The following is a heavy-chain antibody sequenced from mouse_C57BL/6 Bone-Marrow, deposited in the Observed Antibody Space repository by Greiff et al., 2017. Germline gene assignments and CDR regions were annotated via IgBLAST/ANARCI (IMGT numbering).Heavy chain of an antibody. CDR1: GYTFTSYW. J-gene: IGHJ2*01. CDR3: ARDPNLVYGFDY. CDR2: IHPNSGST. Sequence: VQLQQSGAELVKPGASVKLSCKASGYTFTSYWMHWVKQRPGQGLEWIGMIHPNSGSTNYNEKFKSKATLTVDKSSSTAYMQLSSLTSEVSAVYYFARDPNLVYGFDYWGRGNTLPVSS. D-gene: IGHD4-1*01. V-gene: IGHV1-64*01.